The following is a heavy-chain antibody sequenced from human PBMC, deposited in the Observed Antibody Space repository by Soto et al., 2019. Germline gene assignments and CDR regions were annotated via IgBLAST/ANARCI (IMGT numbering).Heavy chain of an antibody. CDR3: ARDTSYSTDY. Sequence: EVRLVESGGGLVQPGGSLRLSCATSGFTFSSRWMHWVRQAPGKGLVWVPYINGDGSTTTYADSVKGRFTISRDNAKNTVYLQMNSLRVDDTAVYYCARDTSYSTDYWGQGTLVTVSS. CDR2: INGDGSTT. D-gene: IGHD2-2*01. CDR1: GFTFSSRW. V-gene: IGHV3-74*01. J-gene: IGHJ4*02.